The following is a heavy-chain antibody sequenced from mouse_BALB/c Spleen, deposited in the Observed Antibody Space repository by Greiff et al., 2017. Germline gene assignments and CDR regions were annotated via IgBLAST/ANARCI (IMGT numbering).Heavy chain of an antibody. CDR3: ANWEDYFDY. CDR1: GFNIKDTY. V-gene: IGHV14-3*02. Sequence: EVKLVESGAELVKPGASVKLSCTASGFNIKDTYMHWVKQRPEQGLEWIGRIDPANGNTKYDPKFQGKATITADTSSNTAYLQLSSLTSEDTAVYYCANWEDYFDYWGQGTTLTVSS. D-gene: IGHD4-1*01. J-gene: IGHJ2*01. CDR2: IDPANGNT.